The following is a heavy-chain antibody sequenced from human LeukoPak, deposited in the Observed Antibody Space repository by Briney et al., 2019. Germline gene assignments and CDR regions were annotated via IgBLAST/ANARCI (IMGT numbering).Heavy chain of an antibody. D-gene: IGHD2-2*01. CDR3: ASSIVVVPAAREGNRWFDP. J-gene: IGHJ5*02. Sequence: PSETLSLTCTVSGDSISRGGYYWSWIRQPPGKGLEWIGYIYYSVSSYYNPSFMSRLTISVDTSKNQFSLKLSSVTAADTAVHYCASSIVVVPAAREGNRWFDPWGQGTLVTVSS. CDR2: IYYSVSS. CDR1: GDSISRGGYY. V-gene: IGHV4-31*03.